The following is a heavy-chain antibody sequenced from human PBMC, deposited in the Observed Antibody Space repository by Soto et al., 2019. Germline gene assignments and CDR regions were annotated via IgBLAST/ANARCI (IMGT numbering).Heavy chain of an antibody. Sequence: ASVKVSCKASGYTFTGYYMNWVRQAPGHELEWMGWINPNSGGTNYAQKFQGRVTMTRDTSISTAYMELSRLRSDDTAVYYCARSRIAAAGIYYYYGMDVWGQGTTVTVSS. J-gene: IGHJ6*02. V-gene: IGHV1-2*02. CDR1: GYTFTGYY. CDR2: INPNSGGT. D-gene: IGHD6-13*01. CDR3: ARSRIAAAGIYYYYGMDV.